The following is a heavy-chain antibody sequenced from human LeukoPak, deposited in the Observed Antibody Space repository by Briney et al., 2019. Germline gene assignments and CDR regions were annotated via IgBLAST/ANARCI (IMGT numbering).Heavy chain of an antibody. J-gene: IGHJ4*02. D-gene: IGHD6-13*01. CDR3: ARDRYSSKQGRFDY. V-gene: IGHV1-2*02. Sequence: GASVKVSCKASGYTFTGYYMHWVRQAPGQGLEWMGWINPNSGGTNYAQKFQGRVTMTRDTSISTAYMELSRLRSDDTAVYYCARDRYSSKQGRFDYWGQGTLVTVSS. CDR1: GYTFTGYY. CDR2: INPNSGGT.